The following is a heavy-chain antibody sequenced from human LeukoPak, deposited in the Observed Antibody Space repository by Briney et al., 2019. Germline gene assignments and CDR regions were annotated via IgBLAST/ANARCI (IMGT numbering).Heavy chain of an antibody. Sequence: GASLKISCKGSGSSFTNYWISWVRQLPGKGLEWMGRIDPSDSYTTYSPSFQGHVTISADKSISTAYLQWSSLKASDTAMYYCARRSVPTVVTAIDFWGQGTLVTVSS. CDR3: ARRSVPTVVTAIDF. CDR2: IDPSDSYT. J-gene: IGHJ4*02. D-gene: IGHD4-23*01. CDR1: GSSFTNYW. V-gene: IGHV5-10-1*01.